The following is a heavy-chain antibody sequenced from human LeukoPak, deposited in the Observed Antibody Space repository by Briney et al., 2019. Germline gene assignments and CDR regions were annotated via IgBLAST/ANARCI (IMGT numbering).Heavy chain of an antibody. D-gene: IGHD2-2*01. CDR3: ARDVPGYCSSTSCYEKRYFDL. V-gene: IGHV1-18*01. CDR1: GYTFTSYG. J-gene: IGHJ2*01. Sequence: ASVKVSCKASGYTFTSYGTSWVRQAPGQGLEWMGWISAYNGNTNYAQKLQGRVTMTTDASTSTAYMELRSLRSDDTAVYYCARDVPGYCSSTSCYEKRYFDLWGRGTLVTVSS. CDR2: ISAYNGNT.